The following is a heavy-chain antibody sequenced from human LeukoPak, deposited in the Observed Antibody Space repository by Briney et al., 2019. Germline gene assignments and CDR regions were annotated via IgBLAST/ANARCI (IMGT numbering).Heavy chain of an antibody. CDR2: INPNSGGT. J-gene: IGHJ5*02. CDR1: GYSFTDYY. Sequence: ASVKVSCKTSGYSFTDYYMHWVRQAPGQGLEWMGWINPNSGGTNYAQKFQGRVTMTRDTSISTAYMELSRLRSDDTAVYYCAREGGYNWFDPWGQGTLATVSS. V-gene: IGHV1-2*02. CDR3: AREGGYNWFDP. D-gene: IGHD3-16*01.